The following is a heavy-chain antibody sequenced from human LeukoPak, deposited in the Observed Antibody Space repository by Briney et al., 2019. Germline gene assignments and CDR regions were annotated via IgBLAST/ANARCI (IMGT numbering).Heavy chain of an antibody. CDR1: GFTFSSYS. CDR3: VIQDRIDAFDI. V-gene: IGHV3-21*01. D-gene: IGHD2-15*01. J-gene: IGHJ3*02. Sequence: GGSLRLSCAASGFTFSSYSMNWVRQAPGKGLEWVSSISSSSSYIYYADSVQGRFTISRDNAKDSLYLQMKSLRAEDTAVYYCVIQDRIDAFDIWGQGTMVTVSS. CDR2: ISSSSSYI.